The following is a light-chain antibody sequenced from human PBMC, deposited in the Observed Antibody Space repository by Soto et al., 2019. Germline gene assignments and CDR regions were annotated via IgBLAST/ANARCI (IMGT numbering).Light chain of an antibody. V-gene: IGKV3-15*01. CDR3: QQYYYWPRE. CDR2: DAS. CDR1: QSARTS. Sequence: DTVMTQSPATLSVSPGERATLSCSASQSARTSLAWYQHKPVQSPRLLIYDASTRATGVPARFSGSGSGTEFTLTISSLQSEDSAVYYCQQYYYWPREFGQGTKVEIK. J-gene: IGKJ1*01.